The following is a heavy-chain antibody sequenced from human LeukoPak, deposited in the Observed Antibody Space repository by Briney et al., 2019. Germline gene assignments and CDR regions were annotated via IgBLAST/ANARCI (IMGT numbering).Heavy chain of an antibody. CDR1: GYSISSAYY. CDR3: ARGAYYDFWTGYYPNLMADWFDP. Sequence: SETLSLTCSVSGYSISSAYYWGWIRQPPGKGLEWIGTMYHSGSTNYNPSLKSRVTISLDTSKNEFSLRLTSMTAADTAVYYCARGAYYDFWTGYYPNLMADWFDPWGQGTLVTVSS. V-gene: IGHV4-38-2*02. J-gene: IGHJ5*02. D-gene: IGHD3-3*01. CDR2: MYHSGST.